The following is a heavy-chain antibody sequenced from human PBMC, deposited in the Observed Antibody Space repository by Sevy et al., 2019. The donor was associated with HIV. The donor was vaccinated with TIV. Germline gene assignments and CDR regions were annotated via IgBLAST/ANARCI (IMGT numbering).Heavy chain of an antibody. D-gene: IGHD2-2*01. CDR2: IIPIFGTA. V-gene: IGHV1-69*13. J-gene: IGHJ1*01. Sequence: ASVKVSCKASGGTFSSYAISWVRQAPGQGLEWMGGIIPIFGTANYAQKFQGRVTITADESTSTAYMELSSLRSEDTAVYYCARDHCSSTSCYLRTQDHEYFQHWGQGTLVTVSS. CDR1: GGTFSSYA. CDR3: ARDHCSSTSCYLRTQDHEYFQH.